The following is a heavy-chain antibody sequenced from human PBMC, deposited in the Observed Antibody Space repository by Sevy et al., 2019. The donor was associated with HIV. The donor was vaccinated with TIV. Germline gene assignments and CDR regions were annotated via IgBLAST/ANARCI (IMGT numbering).Heavy chain of an antibody. V-gene: IGHV3-30*03. Sequence: GGSLRLSCAASGFSFSTHAMHWVRRAPGYGPEWVAVISFDGTYRNYADSVKGRFTISRDNSKNTLYLQMNSLRPEDTAIYYCARDAGYDIAWYPGYWGQGTWSPSPQ. CDR3: ARDAGYDIAWYPGY. D-gene: IGHD6-19*01. CDR1: GFSFSTHA. J-gene: IGHJ4*02. CDR2: ISFDGTYR.